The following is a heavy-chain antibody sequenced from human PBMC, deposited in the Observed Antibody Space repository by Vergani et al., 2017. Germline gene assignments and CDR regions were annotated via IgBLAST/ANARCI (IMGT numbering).Heavy chain of an antibody. Sequence: QLVESGGGLVQPGGSLRLSCAASGMTFSAYWMSWVRQAPGKGLEWVANIKKDESEKYYADSVKGRFTISRDNAKNSLFLQMTGLRVEDTAVYYCAAGEDSVTPFDPWGQGALVTVSS. CDR1: GMTFSAYW. V-gene: IGHV3-7*01. J-gene: IGHJ5*02. CDR3: AAGEDSVTPFDP. CDR2: IKKDESEK. D-gene: IGHD4-17*01.